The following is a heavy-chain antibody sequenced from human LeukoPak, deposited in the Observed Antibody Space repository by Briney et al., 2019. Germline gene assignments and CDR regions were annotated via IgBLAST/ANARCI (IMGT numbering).Heavy chain of an antibody. CDR3: ARGAPIRVAVAATFDP. CDR2: INAANGNT. D-gene: IGHD6-19*01. J-gene: IGHJ5*02. CDR1: GFTFTTYT. Sequence: ASVKVSYTTSGFTFTTYTMHWVRQAPGQRLEWMGWINAANGNTQYSQKFQGRVTITRDTSASTAYMELSSLRSEDTAVYYCARGAPIRVAVAATFDPWGQGTLVTVPS. V-gene: IGHV1-3*01.